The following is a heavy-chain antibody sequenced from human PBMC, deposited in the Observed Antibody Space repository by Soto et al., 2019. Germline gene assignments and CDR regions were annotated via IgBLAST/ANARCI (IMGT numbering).Heavy chain of an antibody. J-gene: IGHJ4*02. CDR2: ISGSGGST. CDR3: AKSPHYDMLTGYYTLVSHPDY. CDR1: GFTFSSYA. V-gene: IGHV3-23*01. Sequence: GGSLRLSCAASGFTFSSYAMSWVRQAPGKGLEWVSAISGSGGSTYYADSVKGRFTISRDNSKNTLYLQMNSLRAEDTAVYYCAKSPHYDMLTGYYTLVSHPDYWGQGTLVTVSS. D-gene: IGHD3-9*01.